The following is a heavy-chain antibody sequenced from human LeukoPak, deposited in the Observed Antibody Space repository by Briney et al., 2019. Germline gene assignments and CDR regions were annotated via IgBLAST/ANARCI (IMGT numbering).Heavy chain of an antibody. V-gene: IGHV1-3*01. J-gene: IGHJ4*02. Sequence: ASVTVSCTASGYTFSTYTVHWVRQAPGQRLEWMGWINAGNGNTKYSQNFQGRVSITRDTSASTAYMEMSSLRCEDTAVYYCAREIDRDDYNRFFDYWGQGTLVTVSS. CDR2: INAGNGNT. D-gene: IGHD5-24*01. CDR1: GYTFSTYT. CDR3: AREIDRDDYNRFFDY.